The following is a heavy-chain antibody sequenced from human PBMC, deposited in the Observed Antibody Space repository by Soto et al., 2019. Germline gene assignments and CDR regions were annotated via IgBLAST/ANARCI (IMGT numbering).Heavy chain of an antibody. CDR1: GYPFINYD. CDR2: MNPGSGKT. J-gene: IGHJ5*02. Sequence: XSVKVSCKASGYPFINYDISWVRQATGQGLEWMGWMNPGSGKTGYANKFQGRVTMTRDASTSTAHLELSSLTSEDTAVYYCAPMASSGTLNWFDPCGQRTLVTVSS. CDR3: APMASSGTLNWFDP. V-gene: IGHV1-8*02. D-gene: IGHD2-8*01.